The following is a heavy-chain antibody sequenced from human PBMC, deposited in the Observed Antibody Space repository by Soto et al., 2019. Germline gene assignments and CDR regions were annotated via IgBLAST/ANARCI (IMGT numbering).Heavy chain of an antibody. V-gene: IGHV4-61*08. D-gene: IGHD6-19*01. Sequence: ETLCLTCTVSDDSFRGAEYYWSWIRQPLGKGPEWIGYTYYNGDTKYNPALRSRVTMSEDTSKNQFSLRLSSVTAADTAVYFCARGPAYIDGWRTFDLWGRGILVTVS. CDR2: TYYNGDT. CDR1: DDSFRGAEYY. CDR3: ARGPAYIDGWRTFDL. J-gene: IGHJ4*02.